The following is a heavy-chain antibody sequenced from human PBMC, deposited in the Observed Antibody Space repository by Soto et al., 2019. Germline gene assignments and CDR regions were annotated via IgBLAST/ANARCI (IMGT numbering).Heavy chain of an antibody. CDR3: ARDHVATFDP. Sequence: ASVKVSCKTSGYTFYSYGISWVRQAPGQGLEWMGRSNADNGNTNYARKYQGRVTMTTDTSTSTAYVELRSLGSDDTAVYYCARDHVATFDPWGQGTPVTVSS. V-gene: IGHV1-18*01. J-gene: IGHJ5*02. CDR1: GYTFYSYG. CDR2: SNADNGNT.